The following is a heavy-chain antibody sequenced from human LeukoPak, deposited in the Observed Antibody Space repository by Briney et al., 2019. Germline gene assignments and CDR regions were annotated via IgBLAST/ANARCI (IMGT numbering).Heavy chain of an antibody. J-gene: IGHJ4*02. D-gene: IGHD6-19*01. CDR1: GFTFSSYA. CDR2: INDSGGST. CDR3: AKPAISSRGWYYDY. V-gene: IGHV3-23*01. Sequence: SGGSLRLSCAASGFTFSSYAMSWVRQAPGKGLEWVSAINDSGGSTYYADSVKGRFTISRDNSKNTLYLQMNSLRAEDTAVYYCAKPAISSRGWYYDYWGQGTLVTVSS.